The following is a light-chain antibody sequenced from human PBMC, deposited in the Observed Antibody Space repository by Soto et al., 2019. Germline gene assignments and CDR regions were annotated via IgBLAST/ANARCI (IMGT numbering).Light chain of an antibody. CDR1: SSNIGNNY. CDR3: ATWDSSLSAVV. CDR2: DNY. J-gene: IGLJ2*01. Sequence: QSVLTQPPSVSATPGQKVTISCSGSSSNIGNNYVSWYQQFPGTAPKLLIYDNYWRPSGIPDRFSASKSGTSATLGITGLQTGDEADYYFATWDSSLSAVVVGGGTKLTVL. V-gene: IGLV1-51*01.